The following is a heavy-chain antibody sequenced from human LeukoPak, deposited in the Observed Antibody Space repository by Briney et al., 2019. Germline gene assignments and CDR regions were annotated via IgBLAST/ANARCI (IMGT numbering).Heavy chain of an antibody. V-gene: IGHV4-59*01. CDR1: GGSISSYY. Sequence: SETLSLTCTVSGGSISSYYWSWIRQPPGKGLEWIGYIYYSGSTNYNPSLKSRVTISVDTSKNQFSLKLSSVTAADTAVYYCARVGDGLNDAFDIWGRGTMVTVSS. D-gene: IGHD5-24*01. CDR2: IYYSGST. J-gene: IGHJ3*02. CDR3: ARVGDGLNDAFDI.